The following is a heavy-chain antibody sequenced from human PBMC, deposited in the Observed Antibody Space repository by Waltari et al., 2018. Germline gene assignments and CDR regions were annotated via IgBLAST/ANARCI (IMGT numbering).Heavy chain of an antibody. CDR1: GGSFSGYY. V-gene: IGHV4-34*01. D-gene: IGHD6-19*01. CDR2: INHSGST. CDR3: ARSSGWSLNWFDP. J-gene: IGHJ5*02. Sequence: QVQLQQWGAGLLKPSETLSLTCAVSGGSFSGYYWSWIRQPPGKGLEWIGEINHSGSTNYNPSLKSRVTISVDTSKNQFSLKLSSVTAADTAVYYCARSSGWSLNWFDPWGQGTLVTVSS.